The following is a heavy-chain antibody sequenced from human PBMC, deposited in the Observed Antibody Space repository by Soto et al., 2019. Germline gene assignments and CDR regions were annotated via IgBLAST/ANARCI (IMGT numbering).Heavy chain of an antibody. J-gene: IGHJ3*02. Sequence: PGESLKISCKGSGYSFTSYWIGWVRQMPGKGLEWMGIIHPGDSDTRYSPSFQGQVTISADKSISTAYLQWSSLKASDTAMYYCARRYDSSGYPREGAFDIWGQGTMVTVSS. D-gene: IGHD3-22*01. CDR3: ARRYDSSGYPREGAFDI. CDR1: GYSFTSYW. CDR2: IHPGDSDT. V-gene: IGHV5-51*01.